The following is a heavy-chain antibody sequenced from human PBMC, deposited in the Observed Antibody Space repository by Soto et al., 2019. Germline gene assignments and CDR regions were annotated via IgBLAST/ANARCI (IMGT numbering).Heavy chain of an antibody. J-gene: IGHJ4*02. D-gene: IGHD2-2*01. V-gene: IGHV3-23*01. CDR1: GFTFSSYA. CDR2: ISGSGGST. Sequence: EVQLLESGGGLVQPGGSLRLSCAASGFTFSSYAMSWVRQAPGKGLEWVSAISGSGGSTYYADSVKGRFTISRDNSKNPLYLQMNSLRAVDTAVYYWAKDWGRSTSCYDYWGQGTLVTVSS. CDR3: AKDWGRSTSCYDY.